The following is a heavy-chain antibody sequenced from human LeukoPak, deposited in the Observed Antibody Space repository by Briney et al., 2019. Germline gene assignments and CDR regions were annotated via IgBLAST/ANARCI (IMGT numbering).Heavy chain of an antibody. CDR1: GFTFSSYA. J-gene: IGHJ3*02. Sequence: PGGSLRLSYAASGFTFSSYAMSWVRQAPGKGLEWVSAISGSGGSTYYADSVKGRFTISRDNSKNTLYLQMNSLRAEDTAVYYCAHVPFYAILTGYYTPDAFDIWGQGTMVTVSS. D-gene: IGHD3-9*01. CDR2: ISGSGGST. V-gene: IGHV3-23*01. CDR3: AHVPFYAILTGYYTPDAFDI.